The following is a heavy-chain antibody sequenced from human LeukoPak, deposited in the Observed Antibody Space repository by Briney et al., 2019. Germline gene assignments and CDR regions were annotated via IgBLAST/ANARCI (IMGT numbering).Heavy chain of an antibody. D-gene: IGHD3-22*01. CDR3: ARPNTGYFY. Sequence: GGSLRLSCAASGFTFSSYCMHWVRQAPGKGLEWVSRINSDGSSTNYADSVKGRFTISRDNAKNTLYLQMNSLRAEDTALYYCARPNTGYFYWGEGTLVTVSS. J-gene: IGHJ4*02. CDR2: INSDGSST. V-gene: IGHV3-74*01. CDR1: GFTFSSYC.